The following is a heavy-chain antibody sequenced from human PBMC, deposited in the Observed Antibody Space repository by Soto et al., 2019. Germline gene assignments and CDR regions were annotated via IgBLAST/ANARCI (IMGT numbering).Heavy chain of an antibody. CDR2: IIPIFGTT. V-gene: IGHV1-69*12. J-gene: IGHJ4*02. Sequence: QVQVVQSGAEVKRPGSSVKVSCTASGGTFSNHAINWVRQAPGQGLEWMGVIIPIFGTTDYGQEFQGRVSFTADESTTTAYMELSSLRSEDTAMYYCATDQTREGTYDGNSLDYWGQGTLLTVSS. D-gene: IGHD5-12*01. CDR3: ATDQTREGTYDGNSLDY. CDR1: GGTFSNHA.